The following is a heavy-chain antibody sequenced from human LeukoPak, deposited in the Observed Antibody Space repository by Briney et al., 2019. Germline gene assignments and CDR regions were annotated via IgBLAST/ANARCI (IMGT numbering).Heavy chain of an antibody. Sequence: PGGSLRLSCSASGFTFSSYAMHWVRQAPGKGLEYVSAISSNGGSTYYADSVKGRFTISRDNSKNTLYLQMNSLRAEDTAVYYCAKMVRSYGDYDPIDYWGQGTLVTVSS. V-gene: IGHV3-64*04. CDR3: AKMVRSYGDYDPIDY. CDR2: ISSNGGST. CDR1: GFTFSSYA. D-gene: IGHD4-17*01. J-gene: IGHJ4*02.